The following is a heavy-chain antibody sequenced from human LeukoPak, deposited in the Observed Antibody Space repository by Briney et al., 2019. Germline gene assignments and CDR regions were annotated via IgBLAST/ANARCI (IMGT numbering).Heavy chain of an antibody. CDR2: IWYDGSNK. CDR1: GFTFSSYG. J-gene: IGHJ4*02. D-gene: IGHD6-13*01. V-gene: IGHV3-33*01. CDR3: ARDAYSTSWYSGY. Sequence: GGSLRLSCAASGFTFSSYGMHWVRQAPGKGLEWVAVIWYDGSNKYYADSVKGRFTISRDNSKNTLYLQMNSLRAEDTAVYYCARDAYSTSWYSGYWGQGTLVTVSS.